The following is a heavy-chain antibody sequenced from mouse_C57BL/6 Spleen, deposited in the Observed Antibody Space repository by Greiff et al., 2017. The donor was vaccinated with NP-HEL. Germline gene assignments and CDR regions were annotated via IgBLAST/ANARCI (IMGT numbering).Heavy chain of an antibody. CDR2: ISSGSSTI. D-gene: IGHD2-4*01. J-gene: IGHJ4*01. CDR3: ARRLYYDYDGAMDY. Sequence: EVQRVESGGGLVKPGGSLKLSCAASGFTFSDYGMHWVRQAPEKGLEWVAYISSGSSTIYYADTVKGRFTISRDNAKNTLFLKMTSLRAEDTAMYYSARRLYYDYDGAMDYWGQGTSVTVSS. CDR1: GFTFSDYG. V-gene: IGHV5-17*01.